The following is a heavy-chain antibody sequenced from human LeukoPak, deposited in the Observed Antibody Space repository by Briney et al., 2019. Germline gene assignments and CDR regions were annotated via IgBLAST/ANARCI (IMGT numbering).Heavy chain of an antibody. CDR2: ISGSGDST. CDR1: GFTLRSYV. J-gene: IGHJ6*03. V-gene: IGHV3-23*01. D-gene: IGHD3-22*01. CDR3: ARGGSGSGYHYYYYYMDV. Sequence: PGGSLRLSCVASGFTLRSYVMNWVRQTPGKGLEWVSSISGSGDSTFYADSVKGRFSISRDNAKNSLYLQMNSLRAEDTAVYYCARGGSGSGYHYYYYYMDVWGKGTTVTISS.